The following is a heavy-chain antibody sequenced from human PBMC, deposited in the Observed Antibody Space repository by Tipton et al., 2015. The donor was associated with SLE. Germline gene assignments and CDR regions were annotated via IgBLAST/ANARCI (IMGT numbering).Heavy chain of an antibody. D-gene: IGHD5-24*01. Sequence: LRLSCTVSGDSIITGDYAWSWFRQPAGKGLEWIGRVWSTGSANYNPSLKSRVTMSIDTSTNQFSLKLSSVTAADTAMYYCVGTRDAYDETGGFDIWGQGTMVTVSS. V-gene: IGHV4-61*02. CDR3: VGTRDAYDETGGFDI. CDR2: VWSTGSA. CDR1: GDSIITGDYA. J-gene: IGHJ3*02.